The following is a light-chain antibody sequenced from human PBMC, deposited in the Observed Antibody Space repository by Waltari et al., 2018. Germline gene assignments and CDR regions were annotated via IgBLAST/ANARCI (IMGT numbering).Light chain of an antibody. CDR1: QSISNW. CDR3: QHYTNYPVT. J-gene: IGKJ2*01. Sequence: DIQMTQSPSTLSASVGDRVTITCRASQSISNWLAWYQQRPGKAPKLLIYKASSLESVVPSRFSGGGSGTEFTLTISSLQPDDSATYYCQHYTNYPVTFGQGTKLEIK. V-gene: IGKV1-5*03. CDR2: KAS.